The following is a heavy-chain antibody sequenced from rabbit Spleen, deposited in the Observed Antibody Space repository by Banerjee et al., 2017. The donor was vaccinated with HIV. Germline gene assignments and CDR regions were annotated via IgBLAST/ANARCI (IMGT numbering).Heavy chain of an antibody. CDR1: GFSFSDRDV. CDR2: INTATGKA. D-gene: IGHD1-1*01. Sequence: QEQLVESGGGLVKPEGSLTLTCKASGFSFSDRDVMCWVRQAPGKGLEWIACINTATGKAVYASWAKGRFTSAKTSSNTVTLQMTSLTAADTATGFCARDLVGVIGWNFNLWGPGTLVTVS. J-gene: IGHJ4*01. V-gene: IGHV1S45*01. CDR3: ARDLVGVIGWNFNL.